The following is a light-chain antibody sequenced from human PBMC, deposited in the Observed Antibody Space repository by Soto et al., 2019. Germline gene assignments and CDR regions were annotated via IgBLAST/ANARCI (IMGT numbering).Light chain of an antibody. CDR3: QQRSNWRT. Sequence: EIVMTQSPATLSVSPGERATLSCRASQSVSSNLAWYQQKPGQAPRLLIYGASTRATGIPARFSGSGSGTEFTLTISSLEPEDFAVYYCQQRSNWRTFGQGTKVDIK. CDR1: QSVSSN. V-gene: IGKV3-15*01. CDR2: GAS. J-gene: IGKJ1*01.